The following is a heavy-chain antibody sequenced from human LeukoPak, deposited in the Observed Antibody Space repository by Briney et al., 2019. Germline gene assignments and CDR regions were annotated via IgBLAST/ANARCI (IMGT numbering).Heavy chain of an antibody. CDR1: GYTLTELS. CDR3: ATLTMVRGVIIALFDY. J-gene: IGHJ4*02. CDR2: FDPEDGET. D-gene: IGHD3-10*01. V-gene: IGHV1-24*01. Sequence: ASVKVSCKVSGYTLTELSMHWVRQAPGKGLEWMGGFDPEDGETIYAQKFQGRVTMTEDTSTDTAYMELSSLRSEDTAVYYCATLTMVRGVIIALFDYWGQGTLVTVSS.